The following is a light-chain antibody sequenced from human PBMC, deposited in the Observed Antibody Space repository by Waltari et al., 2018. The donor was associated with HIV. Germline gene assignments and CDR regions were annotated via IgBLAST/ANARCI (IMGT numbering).Light chain of an antibody. V-gene: IGLV2-11*01. Sequence: QSALTQPRSVSGSPGQSVTISCTGTSSDVGGYYYVSWYQQNPGKAPKLMIYDVSKRPSGVPDRFSGSKSGNTASLTISGLQAEDEADYYCCSYAGSYTLVFGGGTKVTAL. CDR3: CSYAGSYTLV. CDR1: SSDVGGYYY. J-gene: IGLJ3*02. CDR2: DVS.